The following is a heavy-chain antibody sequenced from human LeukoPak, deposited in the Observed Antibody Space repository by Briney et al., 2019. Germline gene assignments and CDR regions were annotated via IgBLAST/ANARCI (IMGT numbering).Heavy chain of an antibody. CDR3: ARQAGRGITGTTANWGIDY. D-gene: IGHD1-20*01. CDR2: IYYSGST. CDR1: GGSISSSSYY. Sequence: PSETLSLTCTVSGGSISSSSYYWGWIRQPPGTGLEWIGSIYYSGSTYYNPSLKSRVTISVDTSKNQFSLKLSSVTAADTAVYYCARQAGRGITGTTANWGIDYWGQGTLVTVSS. V-gene: IGHV4-39*01. J-gene: IGHJ4*02.